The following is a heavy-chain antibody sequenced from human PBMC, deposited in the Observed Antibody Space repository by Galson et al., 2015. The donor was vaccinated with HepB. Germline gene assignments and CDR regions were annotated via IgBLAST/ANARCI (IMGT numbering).Heavy chain of an antibody. J-gene: IGHJ4*02. V-gene: IGHV3-48*01. D-gene: IGHD1-1*01. CDR3: ARDHFGTDY. Sequence: SLRLSCAASGFTFSDYSMNWVRQAPGKGLEWVSYISSSSNIIFYADSVKGRFTISRDDAKNSLYLQMNSLRAEDTALYYCARDHFGTDYWGQGTLVTVSS. CDR2: ISSSSNII. CDR1: GFTFSDYS.